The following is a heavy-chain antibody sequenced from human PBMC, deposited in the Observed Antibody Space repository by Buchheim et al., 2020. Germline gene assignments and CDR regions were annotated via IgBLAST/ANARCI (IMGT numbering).Heavy chain of an antibody. CDR1: GDDVSSTTVG. J-gene: IGHJ6*02. D-gene: IGHD6-19*01. Sequence: QVQLQQSGPGLVEPSQTLSLTCAISGDDVSSTTVGWNRIRQSPSRGLEWLGRTYYRSSWNFDYAVSVKSRITIDPDTSKNPFSLRLSAVTADDSAVYYCVREAGGWTRFNSALGVWGQGTT. CDR3: VREAGGWTRFNSALGV. V-gene: IGHV6-1*01. CDR2: TYYRSSWNF.